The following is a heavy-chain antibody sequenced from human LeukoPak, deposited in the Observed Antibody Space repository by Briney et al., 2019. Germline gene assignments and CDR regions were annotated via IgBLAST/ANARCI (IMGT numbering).Heavy chain of an antibody. V-gene: IGHV3-21*01. CDR2: ISSSSSSI. J-gene: IGHJ3*01. Sequence: GGSLRLSCAASGFTFSSYSMNWVRQAPGKGLEWVSFISSSSSSINYADSVKGRFTISRDNAKNSLYLQMNSLRAGDTAVYYCAREMSGSNDAFDVWGQGTMVTVSS. CDR1: GFTFSSYS. CDR3: AREMSGSNDAFDV. D-gene: IGHD3-10*01.